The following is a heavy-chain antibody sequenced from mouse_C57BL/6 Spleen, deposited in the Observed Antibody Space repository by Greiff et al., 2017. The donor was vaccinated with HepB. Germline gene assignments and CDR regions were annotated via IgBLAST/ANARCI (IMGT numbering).Heavy chain of an antibody. Sequence: EVQLVESGGGLVKPGGSLKLSCAASGFTFSDYGMHWVRQAPEKGLEWVAYISSGSSTIYYADTVKGRFTISRDNAKKTLFLQMTSLRSEDTAMYYCARNSNYGAYYAMDYWGQGTSVTVSS. D-gene: IGHD2-5*01. CDR1: GFTFSDYG. J-gene: IGHJ4*01. V-gene: IGHV5-17*01. CDR2: ISSGSSTI. CDR3: ARNSNYGAYYAMDY.